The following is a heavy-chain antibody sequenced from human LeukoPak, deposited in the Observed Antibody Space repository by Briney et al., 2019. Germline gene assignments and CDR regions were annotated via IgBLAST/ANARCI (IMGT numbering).Heavy chain of an antibody. D-gene: IGHD3-16*01. V-gene: IGHV4-34*01. CDR3: SYNWFDP. CDR1: GGSFSGYY. Sequence: PSETLSLTCAVYGGSFSGYYWSWIRQPPGKGLEWIGEINHSGSINYNPSLKSRVTISADTSKNQVSLKLRSVTAADTAVYYCSYNWFDPWGQGTLVTVSS. J-gene: IGHJ5*02. CDR2: INHSGSI.